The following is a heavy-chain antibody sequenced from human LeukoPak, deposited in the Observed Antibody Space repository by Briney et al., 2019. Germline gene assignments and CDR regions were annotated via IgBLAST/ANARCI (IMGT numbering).Heavy chain of an antibody. V-gene: IGHV4-39*07. CDR1: GGSISSSSYY. CDR2: IYYSGST. CDR3: ASSITIFGVVTDY. D-gene: IGHD3-3*01. Sequence: KPSETLSLTCTVSGGSISSSSYYWAWIRQPPGKGLEWIGSIYYSGSTYYNPSLKSRVTISVDTSKTQYSLKLSSVTAADTAVYYCASSITIFGVVTDYWGQGTLVTVSS. J-gene: IGHJ4*02.